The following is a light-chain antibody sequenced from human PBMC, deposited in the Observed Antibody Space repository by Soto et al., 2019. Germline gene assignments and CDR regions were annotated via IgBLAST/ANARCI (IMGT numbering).Light chain of an antibody. CDR1: QSVSSSY. CDR2: GAS. V-gene: IGKV3-20*01. CDR3: QQYARSPPT. J-gene: IGKJ1*01. Sequence: EIGLTQSAGTLSLSAGERATLSCGASQSVSSSYLAWYQQKHGQAPRLLIYGASSRATGIPDRFSGSVYGTDFTLTISRLETEDFAVYYCQQYARSPPTFGQGTKVDIK.